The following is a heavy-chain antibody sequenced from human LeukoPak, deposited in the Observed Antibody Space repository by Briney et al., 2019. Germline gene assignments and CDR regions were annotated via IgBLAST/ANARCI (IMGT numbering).Heavy chain of an antibody. CDR3: ARDQEGFDY. J-gene: IGHJ4*02. CDR2: NYPRDGST. CDR1: GYTFTSNY. V-gene: IGHV1-46*01. Sequence: ASVTVSCTASGYTFTSNYIHWVRQAPGQGLEWMGMNYPRDGSTSYAQKFQGRVTVTRDTSTSTVHMELSGLRSEDTAVYYCARDQEGFDYWGQGTLVTVSS.